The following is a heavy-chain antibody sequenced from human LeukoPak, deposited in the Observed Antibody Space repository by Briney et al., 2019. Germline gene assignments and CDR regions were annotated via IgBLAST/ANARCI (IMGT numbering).Heavy chain of an antibody. Sequence: PSETLSLICTLSGHSITSYYWSWHRQPAGKGLEWLGRIYISENNNYNPSLKSRVTMSLDTSKNQFSLKLSSVTAADTAIYYCARESVAIGTRWFDPWGQGTLVTVSS. CDR1: GHSITSYY. CDR2: IYISENN. D-gene: IGHD6-13*01. J-gene: IGHJ5*02. CDR3: ARESVAIGTRWFDP. V-gene: IGHV4-4*07.